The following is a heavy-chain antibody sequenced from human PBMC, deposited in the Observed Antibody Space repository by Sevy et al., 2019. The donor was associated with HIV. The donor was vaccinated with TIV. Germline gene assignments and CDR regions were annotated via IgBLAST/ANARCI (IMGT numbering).Heavy chain of an antibody. Sequence: GGSLRLSCAASGFSFSKFAMSWVRQAPGKGLEWVAGMSGGGGSIFYADSVKGRFIISRENFRNTLHLQMNSLRVEDTAVYFCAKERKYCPGDCSSPPTRFDPWGQGTLVTVSS. D-gene: IGHD2-21*02. J-gene: IGHJ5*02. CDR3: AKERKYCPGDCSSPPTRFDP. V-gene: IGHV3-23*01. CDR1: GFSFSKFA. CDR2: MSGGGGSI.